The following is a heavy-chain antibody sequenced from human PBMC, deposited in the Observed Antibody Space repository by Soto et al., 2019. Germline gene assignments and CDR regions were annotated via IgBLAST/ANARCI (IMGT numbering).Heavy chain of an antibody. CDR2: IYYSGST. J-gene: IGHJ4*02. D-gene: IGHD1-26*01. V-gene: IGHV4-39*01. Sequence: PSETLSLTCTVSGGSISSGGYYWGWIRQPPGKGLEWIGSIYYSGSTYYNPSLKSRVTISLDTSKSQFSLKLSSVTAADTAVYYCARRPQRELGHFDYWGLGTLVTVSS. CDR1: GGSISSGGYY. CDR3: ARRPQRELGHFDY.